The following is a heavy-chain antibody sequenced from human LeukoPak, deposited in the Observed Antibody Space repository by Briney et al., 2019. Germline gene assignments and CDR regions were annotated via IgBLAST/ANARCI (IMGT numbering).Heavy chain of an antibody. CDR3: ARGYSSGWYAY. Sequence: ASVNVSCKASGYTFTRYGISWVRQAPGQGLEWMGWISAYNSNTNYAQKLQGRVTMTTDTSTSTAYMELRSLRSDDTAVYYCARGYSSGWYAYWGQGTLVTVSS. CDR1: GYTFTRYG. CDR2: ISAYNSNT. V-gene: IGHV1-18*01. D-gene: IGHD6-19*01. J-gene: IGHJ4*02.